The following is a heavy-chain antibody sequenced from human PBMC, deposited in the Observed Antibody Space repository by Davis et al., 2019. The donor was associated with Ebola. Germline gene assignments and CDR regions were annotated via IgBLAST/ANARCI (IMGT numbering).Heavy chain of an antibody. V-gene: IGHV1-2*06. Sequence: AASVKVFCKLIGYTFTGYCIHWVRQAPGQGLEWMGRMNPNTGDTNYAQKFQGRVSMTRDTSISTAYMELSRLRFDDTAVYFCARGGVAYSDLDYWGQGTLVAVSS. CDR1: GYTFTGYC. D-gene: IGHD2-21*01. J-gene: IGHJ4*02. CDR2: MNPNTGDT. CDR3: ARGGVAYSDLDY.